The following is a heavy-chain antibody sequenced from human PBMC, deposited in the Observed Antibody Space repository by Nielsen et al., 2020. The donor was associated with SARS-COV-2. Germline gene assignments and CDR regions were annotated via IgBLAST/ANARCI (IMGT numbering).Heavy chain of an antibody. CDR2: IDPAESDI. J-gene: IGHJ6*02. CDR3: ARQPSNYYGMDV. V-gene: IGHV5-51*01. CDR1: GYRFSNYW. Sequence: GESLKISCKGSGYRFSNYWITWVRQMPGKGLEWMGIIDPAESDIRYSPSFQGQVIISVDKATTTAYLQWSALKASDTAIYYCARQPSNYYGMDVWGQGTTVTVSS.